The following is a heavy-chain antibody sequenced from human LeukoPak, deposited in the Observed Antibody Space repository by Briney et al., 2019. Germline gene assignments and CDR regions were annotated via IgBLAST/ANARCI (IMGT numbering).Heavy chain of an antibody. D-gene: IGHD6-13*01. CDR1: GFTFSSYW. CDR2: INSDGSST. J-gene: IGHJ6*02. V-gene: IGHV3-74*01. Sequence: PGGSLRLSCAASGFTFSSYWMHWVRQAPGKGLVWVSRINSDGSSTSYADSVKGRFTISRDNAKTTLYLQMNSLRAEDTAVYYCAREPTTAGRYYYGMDVWGQGTTVTVSS. CDR3: AREPTTAGRYYYGMDV.